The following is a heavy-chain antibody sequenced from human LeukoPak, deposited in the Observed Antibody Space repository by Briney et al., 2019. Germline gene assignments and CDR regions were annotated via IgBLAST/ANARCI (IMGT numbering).Heavy chain of an antibody. D-gene: IGHD3-22*01. V-gene: IGHV4-38-2*01. Sequence: KPSETLSLTCVVSGYSISSGYHWGWVRQPPGKGLEWIGSMSHSGSTYYNPSLKSRVTISVDTSKNQFSVKLRSVTAADTAVYYCARHNLHDSSGDGRYYFDYWGQGTLVTVSS. CDR1: GYSISSGYH. CDR2: MSHSGST. CDR3: ARHNLHDSSGDGRYYFDY. J-gene: IGHJ4*02.